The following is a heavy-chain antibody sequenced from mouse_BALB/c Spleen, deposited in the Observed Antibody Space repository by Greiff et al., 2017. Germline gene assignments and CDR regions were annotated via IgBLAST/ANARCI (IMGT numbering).Heavy chain of an antibody. CDR3: ERSGGSSGYCAWFAY. J-gene: IGHJ3*01. Sequence: VQLKQSGAELVKPGASVKLSCTASGFNITDSYMHWVKQRPEQGLEWIGRIDPSNGNTKYDPKFQGKATITADTSSNTAYLQLSSLTSEDTAVYSCERSGGSSGYCAWFAYWGQGTLVTVSA. CDR1: GFNITDSY. D-gene: IGHD3-1*01. V-gene: IGHV14-3*02. CDR2: IDPSNGNT.